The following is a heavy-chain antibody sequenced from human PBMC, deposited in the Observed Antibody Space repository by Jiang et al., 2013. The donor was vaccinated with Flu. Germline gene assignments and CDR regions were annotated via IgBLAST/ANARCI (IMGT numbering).Heavy chain of an antibody. CDR3: ARDPRGFGFDY. Sequence: GPGLVKPSETLSLTCTVSGGSISSYYWSWIRQPPGKGLEWIGYIYYSGSTNYNPSLKSRVTISVDTSKNQFSLKLSSVTAADTAVYYCARDPRGFGFDYWGQGTLVTVSS. V-gene: IGHV4-59*01. D-gene: IGHD3-10*01. CDR2: IYYSGST. J-gene: IGHJ4*02. CDR1: GGSISSYY.